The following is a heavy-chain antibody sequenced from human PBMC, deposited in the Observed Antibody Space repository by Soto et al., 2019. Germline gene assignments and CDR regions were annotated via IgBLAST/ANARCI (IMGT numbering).Heavy chain of an antibody. J-gene: IGHJ5*02. CDR1: GGAISNYY. CDR3: ARGQRFSEWFDP. V-gene: IGHV4-4*07. Sequence: PQATLTLTSTVSGGAISNYYWPWIRRTEGKGLEWIGSIYSSGSTKYNPDLQSRVTMSLDTSNNQFSLRLTSVTAADTAVYYCARGQRFSEWFDPWGQGTLVTV. D-gene: IGHD3-3*01. CDR2: IYSSGST.